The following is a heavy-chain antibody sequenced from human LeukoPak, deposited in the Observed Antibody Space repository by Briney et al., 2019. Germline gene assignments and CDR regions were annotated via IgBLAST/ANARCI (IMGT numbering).Heavy chain of an antibody. CDR3: ARDKIEGPTKLDY. CDR1: GFTFSSYW. D-gene: IGHD1-1*01. J-gene: IGHJ4*02. V-gene: IGHV3-7*01. Sequence: GGSLRLSCAASGFTFSSYWMSWVRQAPGKGLEWVANITQDESDKYYVDSVKGRFTISRDNAKNSLYLQMNSLRAEDTAVYYCARDKIEGPTKLDYWGQGILVTVSS. CDR2: ITQDESDK.